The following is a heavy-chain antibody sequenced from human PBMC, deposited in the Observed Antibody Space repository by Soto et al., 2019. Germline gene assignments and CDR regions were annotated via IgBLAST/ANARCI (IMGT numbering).Heavy chain of an antibody. Sequence: QVQLQQWGAGLLKPSETLSLTCAVYGGSFSGYYWSWIRQPPGKGLEWIGEINHSGSTNYNPSLKSRVTISVDTSKNQFSLKLSSVTAADTAVYYCANSYYYDSSGYYPYPVWGQGTLVTVSS. V-gene: IGHV4-34*01. CDR1: GGSFSGYY. CDR3: ANSYYYDSSGYYPYPV. D-gene: IGHD3-22*01. J-gene: IGHJ4*02. CDR2: INHSGST.